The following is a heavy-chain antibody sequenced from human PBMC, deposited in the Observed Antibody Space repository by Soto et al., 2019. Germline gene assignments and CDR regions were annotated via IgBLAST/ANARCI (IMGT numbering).Heavy chain of an antibody. V-gene: IGHV1-2*02. Sequence: ASVKVSCKASGYTFTDYFLHWARQAPGQGLEWMGWVKPNSDGTKYAQRFQGRVTMTKDTSINTAYMALSRLRSDDTAIYYCARGPKDYYDSTEELDYWGQGTLVTVSS. D-gene: IGHD3-22*01. J-gene: IGHJ4*02. CDR1: GYTFTDYF. CDR3: ARGPKDYYDSTEELDY. CDR2: VKPNSDGT.